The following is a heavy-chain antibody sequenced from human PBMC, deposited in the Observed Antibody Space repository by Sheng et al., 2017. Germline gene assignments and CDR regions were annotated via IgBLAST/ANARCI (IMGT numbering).Heavy chain of an antibody. J-gene: IGHJ4*02. D-gene: IGHD3-10*01. CDR2: IKDDGSEK. Sequence: DVQLVESGGGLIQPGESLRLSCAASGFTLSSDYMTWVRQTPGKGLEWVANIKDDGSEKKYVDSVKGRFTISRDNVKNSLYLQMNSLKAEDTAVYYCARGGSESDYWGQGTLVTVSS. V-gene: IGHV3-7*01. CDR3: ARGGSESDY. CDR1: GFTLSSDY.